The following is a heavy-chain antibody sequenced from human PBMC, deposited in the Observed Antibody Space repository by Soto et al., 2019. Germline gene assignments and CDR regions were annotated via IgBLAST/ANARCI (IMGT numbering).Heavy chain of an antibody. CDR2: IWYDGSNR. CDR3: AAATTWNFHFHY. V-gene: IGHV3-33*01. J-gene: IGHJ4*02. CDR1: GFTISTHG. Sequence: QVQLVESGGGVVQPGTSLRLSCAASGFTISTHGMHWVRQAPGKGLEWVANIWYDGSNRFYADSVKGRFTLSKDNSKNTLYLQMSSLRAEDTAVYYCAAATTWNFHFHYWGQGTQVTVSS. D-gene: IGHD1-7*01.